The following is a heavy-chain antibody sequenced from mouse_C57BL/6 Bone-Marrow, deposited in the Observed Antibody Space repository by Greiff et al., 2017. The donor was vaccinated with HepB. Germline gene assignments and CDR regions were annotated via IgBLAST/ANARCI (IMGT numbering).Heavy chain of an antibody. V-gene: IGHV1-64*01. CDR3: ARSGNYVLYYFDY. D-gene: IGHD2-1*01. Sequence: VQLQQPGAELVKPGASVKLSCKASGYTFTSYWMHWVKQRPGQGLEWIGMIHPNSGSTNYNEKFKSKATLTVDKSSSTAYMQLSSLTSEDSAVYYCARSGNYVLYYFDYWGQGTTLTVSS. CDR2: IHPNSGST. CDR1: GYTFTSYW. J-gene: IGHJ2*01.